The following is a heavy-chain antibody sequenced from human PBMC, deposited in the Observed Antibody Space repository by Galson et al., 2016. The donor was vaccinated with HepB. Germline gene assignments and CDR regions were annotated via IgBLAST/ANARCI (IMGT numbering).Heavy chain of an antibody. J-gene: IGHJ5*02. D-gene: IGHD3-22*01. V-gene: IGHV3-21*01. CDR2: ISSSSSYI. CDR3: ARGAFYDSSGTWFDP. Sequence: SLRLSCAASGFTFSSYSMNWVRQAPGKGLEWVSSISSSSSYIYYADSVKGRFTISRDKAKNSLYLQMNSRRAEDTAVYYCARGAFYDSSGTWFDPWGQGTLVTVSS. CDR1: GFTFSSYS.